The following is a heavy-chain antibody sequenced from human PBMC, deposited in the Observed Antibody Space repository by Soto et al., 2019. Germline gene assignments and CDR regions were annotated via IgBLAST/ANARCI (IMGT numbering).Heavy chain of an antibody. J-gene: IGHJ4*02. D-gene: IGHD3-9*01. CDR1: GYTFTSYG. CDR3: ARAAYDILTGYSRR. V-gene: IGHV1-18*01. Sequence: ASVNVSCKASGYTFTSYGISWVRQAPGQGLEWMGWISAYNGNTNYAQKFQDRVTMTTDTSTSTAYMELRSLRSDDTAVYYCARAAYDILTGYSRRWGEGTLVTVSS. CDR2: ISAYNGNT.